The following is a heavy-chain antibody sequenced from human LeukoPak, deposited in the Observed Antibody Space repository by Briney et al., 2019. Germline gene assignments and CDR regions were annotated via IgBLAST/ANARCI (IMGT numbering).Heavy chain of an antibody. J-gene: IGHJ4*02. CDR3: ARSPYYYDSSGYYESAY. Sequence: SETLSLTCAVSGGSISSSNWWSWVRQPPGKGLEWIGEIYHSGSTNYNPSLKSRVTISVDKSKNQFSLKLSSVTAADTAVYYCARSPYYYDSSGYYESAYWGQGTLVTVSS. V-gene: IGHV4-4*02. D-gene: IGHD3-22*01. CDR1: GGSISSSNW. CDR2: IYHSGST.